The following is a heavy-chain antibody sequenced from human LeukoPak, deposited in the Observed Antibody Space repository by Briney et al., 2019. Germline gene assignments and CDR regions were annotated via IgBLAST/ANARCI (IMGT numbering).Heavy chain of an antibody. J-gene: IGHJ4*02. CDR1: GFTFSSYA. CDR2: IGGTGVRT. Sequence: GGSLRLSCASSGFTFSSYAMSWVRQAPGKGLEWVSTIGGTGVRTYYADSVKGRFTISRDNSKNTLYLQINSLRAEDTAVYFCARGGSPVDYWGQGTLVTVSS. CDR3: ARGGSPVDY. V-gene: IGHV3-23*01.